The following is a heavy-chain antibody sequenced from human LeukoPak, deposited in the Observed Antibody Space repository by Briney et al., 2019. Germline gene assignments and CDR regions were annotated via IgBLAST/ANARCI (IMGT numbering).Heavy chain of an antibody. CDR3: ARDYDYVWGSYRRDAFDI. CDR2: IYTSGST. V-gene: IGHV4-4*07. CDR1: GGSISSYY. Sequence: PSETLSLTCTVSGGSISSYYWSWIRQPAGKGLEWIGRIYTSGSTNYNPSLKSRVTMSVDTSKNQFSLKLSSVTAADTAVYYCARDYDYVWGSYRRDAFDIWGQGTMVTVSS. D-gene: IGHD3-16*02. J-gene: IGHJ3*02.